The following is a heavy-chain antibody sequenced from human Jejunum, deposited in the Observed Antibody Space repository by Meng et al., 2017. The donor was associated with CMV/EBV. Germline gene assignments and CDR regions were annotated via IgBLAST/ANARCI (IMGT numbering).Heavy chain of an antibody. V-gene: IGHV1-2*02. D-gene: IGHD3-3*01. Sequence: SGYSLNGQYIHWVRQAPGQGLEWMGWINPNNGGTKYAQKFQGRVTMTRDTSISTAYMDLSRLKSDDTAMYFCARSDRYDDYWSGDYWGQGTLVTVSS. CDR3: ARSDRYDDYWSGDY. J-gene: IGHJ4*02. CDR1: GYSLNGQY. CDR2: INPNNGGT.